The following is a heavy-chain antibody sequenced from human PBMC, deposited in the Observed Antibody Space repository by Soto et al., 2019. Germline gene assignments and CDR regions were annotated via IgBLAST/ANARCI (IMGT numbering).Heavy chain of an antibody. J-gene: IGHJ6*02. V-gene: IGHV4-31*03. D-gene: IGHD1-26*01. CDR1: GGSISSGGYY. CDR3: ARHLKADYVGTQWDMDV. CDR2: IYYSGST. Sequence: PSETLSLTCTFSGGSISSGGYYLSWIRQHPGKGLEWIGYIYYSGSTYYNPSLKSRVTISVDTSKNQFSLKLSSVTAADTAMYYCARHLKADYVGTQWDMDVWGQGTTVTVSS.